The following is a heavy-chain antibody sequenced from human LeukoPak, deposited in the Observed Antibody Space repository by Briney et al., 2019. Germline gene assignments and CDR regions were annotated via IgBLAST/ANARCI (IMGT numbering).Heavy chain of an antibody. D-gene: IGHD3-10*01. CDR3: ARSRSITMVRGVIKGDIRGWFDP. CDR2: IYYSGST. CDR1: GGSISSYY. J-gene: IGHJ5*02. V-gene: IGHV4-59*01. Sequence: SETLSLTCTVSGGSISSYYWSWIRQPPGKGLEWIGYIYYSGSTNYNPSLKSRVTISVDTSKNQFSLKLSSVTAADTAVYYCARSRSITMVRGVIKGDIRGWFDPWGQGTLVTVSS.